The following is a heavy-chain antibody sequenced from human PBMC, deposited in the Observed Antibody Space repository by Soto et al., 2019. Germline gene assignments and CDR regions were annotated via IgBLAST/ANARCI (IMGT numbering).Heavy chain of an antibody. J-gene: IGHJ4*02. V-gene: IGHV4-34*01. Sequence: PSETLSLTCPVYGVSFRGHCWSWIRQPPGKGLEWVGEINHSGITNYNPSLKSRVTISVDTSKNQFSLKLSSVTAADPAMYYCARGSTTEKVDSWGQGILVPSPQ. CDR3: ARGSTTEKVDS. CDR1: GVSFRGHC. CDR2: INHSGIT.